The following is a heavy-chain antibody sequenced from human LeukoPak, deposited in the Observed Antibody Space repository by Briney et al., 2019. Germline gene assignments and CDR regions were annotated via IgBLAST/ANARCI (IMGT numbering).Heavy chain of an antibody. CDR2: ISAYNGNT. J-gene: IGHJ4*02. D-gene: IGHD3-22*01. CDR1: GYTFTSYG. Sequence: ASVKVSCKASGYTFTSYGISWVRQAPGQGLEWMGWISAYNGNTNYAQKLQGRVTMTTDTSTSTAYVELRSLRSDDTAVYYCARDRPRDYYDSSGYRGTGGLDYWGQGTLVTVSS. V-gene: IGHV1-18*01. CDR3: ARDRPRDYYDSSGYRGTGGLDY.